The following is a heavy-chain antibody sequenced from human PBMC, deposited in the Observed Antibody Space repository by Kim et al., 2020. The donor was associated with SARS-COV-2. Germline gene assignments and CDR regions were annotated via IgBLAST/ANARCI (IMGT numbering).Heavy chain of an antibody. J-gene: IGHJ6*02. CDR1: GGTFSSYA. CDR2: IIPIVGTA. D-gene: IGHD6-6*01. CDR3: ARTGWAARRPYYYYYGMDV. Sequence: SVKVSCKASGGTFSSYAISWVRQAPGQGLEWMGRIIPIVGTASYAQKFQGRVTITADESTSTAYMELSSLRSEDTAVYYCARTGWAARRPYYYYYGMDVWGQGTTVTVSS. V-gene: IGHV1-69*11.